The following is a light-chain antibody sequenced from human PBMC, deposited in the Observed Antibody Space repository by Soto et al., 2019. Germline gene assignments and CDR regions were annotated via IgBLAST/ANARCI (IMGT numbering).Light chain of an antibody. Sequence: EIVLTQSPGILSLSPGERATLSCRASQSVTSNLAWYQQKPGQTPRLLIYGASTKATGIPARFSGSGSGTDFTLTISSLQSEDFAVYYCQHYNYWPPKTFGQGTKVDIK. CDR3: QHYNYWPPKT. V-gene: IGKV3-15*01. CDR1: QSVTSN. J-gene: IGKJ1*01. CDR2: GAS.